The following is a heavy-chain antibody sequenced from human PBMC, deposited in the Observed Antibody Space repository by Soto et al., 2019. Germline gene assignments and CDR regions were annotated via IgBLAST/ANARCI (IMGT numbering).Heavy chain of an antibody. V-gene: IGHV3-23*01. D-gene: IGHD2-15*01. J-gene: IGHJ4*02. CDR3: AKCSGGSCYQFDY. Sequence: HPGGSLRLSCAASGFTFTGYAMSWVRQAPGKGLEWVSAISGGGGSTYYADSVKGRFTISRDNSKNTLYLQMNSLRAEDTAVYYCAKCSGGSCYQFDYWGQGTLVTVSS. CDR1: GFTFTGYA. CDR2: ISGGGGST.